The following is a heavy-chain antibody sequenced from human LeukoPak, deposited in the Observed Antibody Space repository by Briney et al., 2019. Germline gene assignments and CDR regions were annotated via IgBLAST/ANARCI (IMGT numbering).Heavy chain of an antibody. J-gene: IGHJ4*02. CDR1: GGSFSGYY. D-gene: IGHD3-16*02. V-gene: IGHV4-34*01. Sequence: SSETLSLTCTVYGGSFSGYYWSWIRQPPGKGLEWIGEINHSGSTNYNPSLKSRVTISVDTSKNQFSLQLSSVTAADTAVYYCARGGDYDYVWGSYRRRSPPYYFDYWGQGTLVTVSS. CDR2: INHSGST. CDR3: ARGGDYDYVWGSYRRRSPPYYFDY.